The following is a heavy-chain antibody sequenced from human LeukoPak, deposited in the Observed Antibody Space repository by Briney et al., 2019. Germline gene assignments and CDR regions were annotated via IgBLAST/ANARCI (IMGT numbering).Heavy chain of an antibody. D-gene: IGHD3-22*01. CDR3: AKLYDSGSRNDY. Sequence: GGSLRLSCAASGFTFSSYGMHWVRQAPGKGLEWVAVISYDGSNKYYADSVKGRFTISRDNSKNTLYLQMNSLRAEDTAVYYCAKLYDSGSRNDYWGQGTLVTVSS. V-gene: IGHV3-30*18. J-gene: IGHJ4*02. CDR2: ISYDGSNK. CDR1: GFTFSSYG.